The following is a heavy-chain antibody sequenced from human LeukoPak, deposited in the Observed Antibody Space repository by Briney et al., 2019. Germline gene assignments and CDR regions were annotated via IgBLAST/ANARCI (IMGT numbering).Heavy chain of an antibody. Sequence: GRSLRLSCAASGFTFSGSAMHWVRQASGKGLEWVGRIRSKANSYATAYAASVKGRFTISRDDSKNTAYLQMNSLKTEDTAVYYCTRRADQFDYWGQGTLVTVSS. CDR2: IRSKANSYAT. J-gene: IGHJ4*02. CDR1: GFTFSGSA. V-gene: IGHV3-73*01. CDR3: TRRADQFDY. D-gene: IGHD2-2*01.